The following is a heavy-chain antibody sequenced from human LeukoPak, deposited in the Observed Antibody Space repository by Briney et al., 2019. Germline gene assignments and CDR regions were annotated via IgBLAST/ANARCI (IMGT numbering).Heavy chain of an antibody. CDR1: GGTFISYA. CDR2: IIPILGIA. CDR3: AREHWGIVGATPDAFDI. J-gene: IGHJ3*02. V-gene: IGHV1-69*04. D-gene: IGHD1-26*01. Sequence: GASVKVSCKASGGTFISYAISWVRQAPGQGLEWMGRIIPILGIANYAQKFQDRVTITADKSTSTAYMGLRSLRSEDTAVYYCAREHWGIVGATPDAFDIWGQGTMVTVSS.